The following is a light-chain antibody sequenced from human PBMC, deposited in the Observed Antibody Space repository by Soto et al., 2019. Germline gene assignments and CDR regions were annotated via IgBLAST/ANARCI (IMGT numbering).Light chain of an antibody. Sequence: EIVLTQSPATLSLSPGERATLSCRASQSVSSYLAWYQQKPGQAPRVLIYDASNRATGIPARFSGSGSGTDFTLTIRSLEPEDIAVYYCQQRSNWLGTFGQGTKVEIK. CDR2: DAS. CDR1: QSVSSY. CDR3: QQRSNWLGT. J-gene: IGKJ1*01. V-gene: IGKV3-11*01.